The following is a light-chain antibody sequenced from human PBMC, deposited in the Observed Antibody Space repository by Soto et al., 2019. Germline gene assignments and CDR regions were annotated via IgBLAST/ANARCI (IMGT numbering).Light chain of an antibody. J-gene: IGKJ2*01. CDR2: DAS. CDR3: QQYNTYSPYN. CDR1: QKIGTS. Sequence: DIHMTQSPSPLSASVGDRVTLTCRASQKIGTSLAWYQQKPGKAPKLLIHDASSLQSDVPSRFSGSGSGTDFTLTISSLQPDDFATYYCQQYNTYSPYNFGQGTKLDIK. V-gene: IGKV1-5*01.